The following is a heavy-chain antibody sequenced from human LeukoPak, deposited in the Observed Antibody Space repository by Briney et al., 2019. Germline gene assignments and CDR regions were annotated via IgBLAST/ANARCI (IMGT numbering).Heavy chain of an antibody. CDR2: IYSGGST. V-gene: IGHV3-53*01. J-gene: IGHJ4*02. CDR1: GFTVSNNY. D-gene: IGHD6-13*01. Sequence: GGSLRLSCAASGFTVSNNYMSWVRQAPGKGLEWVSVIYSGGSTYYADSVKGRFTISRDNSKNTLYLQMNSLRAEDTAVYYCARSLEGIAASSDYWGQGTLVTVSS. CDR3: ARSLEGIAASSDY.